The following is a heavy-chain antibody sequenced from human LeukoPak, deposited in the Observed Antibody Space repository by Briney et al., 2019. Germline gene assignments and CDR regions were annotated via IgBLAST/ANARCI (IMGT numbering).Heavy chain of an antibody. Sequence: SETLSLTCTVSGGSISSYYWSWTRQPPGKGLEWTGYIYYSGSTNYNPSLKSRVTISVDTSKNQFSLKLSSVTAADTAVYYCARVYDYVWGSLDYWGQGTLVTVSS. J-gene: IGHJ4*02. CDR1: GGSISSYY. CDR3: ARVYDYVWGSLDY. CDR2: IYYSGST. V-gene: IGHV4-59*01. D-gene: IGHD3-16*01.